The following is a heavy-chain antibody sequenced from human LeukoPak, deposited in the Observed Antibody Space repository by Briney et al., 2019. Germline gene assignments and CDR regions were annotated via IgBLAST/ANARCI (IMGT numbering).Heavy chain of an antibody. CDR2: ISGCGGST. D-gene: IGHD5-12*01. CDR1: GFTFSSYA. Sequence: GGSLRLSCAASGFTFSSYAMSWVRQAPGKGLEWVSAISGCGGSTYDADSVKGRFTISRDNSKNTLYLQMKSLRAEDTAVYYCAKDRGFSGYDLTDYWGQGTLVTVSS. V-gene: IGHV3-23*01. CDR3: AKDRGFSGYDLTDY. J-gene: IGHJ4*02.